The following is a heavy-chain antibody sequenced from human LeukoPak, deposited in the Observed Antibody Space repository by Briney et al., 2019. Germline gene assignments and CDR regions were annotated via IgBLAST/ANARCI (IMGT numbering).Heavy chain of an antibody. CDR1: GFTFSSFA. J-gene: IGHJ4*02. D-gene: IGHD4-17*01. CDR2: ISGSGGST. Sequence: GGSLRLSCAASGFTFSSFAMSWVRQAPGKGLEWVSAISGSGGSTYYADSVKGRFTISRDNSKNTLYLQMNSLRAEDTAVYYCARDLFNLYGVTDYWGQGTLVTVSS. V-gene: IGHV3-23*01. CDR3: ARDLFNLYGVTDY.